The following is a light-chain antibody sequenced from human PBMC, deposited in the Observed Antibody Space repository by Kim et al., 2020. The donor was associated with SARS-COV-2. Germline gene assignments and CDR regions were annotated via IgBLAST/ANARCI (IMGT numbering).Light chain of an antibody. J-gene: IGLJ3*02. CDR1: SLRSYY. CDR2: GKN. Sequence: SSELTQDPAVSVALGQTVRITCQGDSLRSYYANWYQQKPGQALIVVIYGKNNRPSGIPDRFSGSSSGDTPSLTITGTQAGDEAYYYCNSRGSNDNVLFGGGTQLTVL. CDR3: NSRGSNDNVL. V-gene: IGLV3-19*01.